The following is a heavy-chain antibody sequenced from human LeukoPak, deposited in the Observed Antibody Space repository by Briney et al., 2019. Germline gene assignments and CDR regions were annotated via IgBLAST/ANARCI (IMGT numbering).Heavy chain of an antibody. V-gene: IGHV3-15*01. CDR3: TTYSGGSGSYYHFDN. CDR1: GLSIRHAW. CDR2: IKSESDGGAT. D-gene: IGHD3-10*01. Sequence: PGGSLRLSCAATGLSIRHAWMSWVRQAPGKGLEWIGRIKSESDGGATDYAAPVKGRVTISRDDSENTLFLQMDSLKTEDTAVYYCTTYSGGSGSYYHFDNWGQGTLVTVSS. J-gene: IGHJ4*02.